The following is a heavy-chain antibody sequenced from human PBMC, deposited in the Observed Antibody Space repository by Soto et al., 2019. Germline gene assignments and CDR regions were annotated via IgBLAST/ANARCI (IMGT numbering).Heavy chain of an antibody. CDR1: GFTFSSYG. D-gene: IGHD6-13*01. CDR3: ARGLEGSVGYSSSWYYLDY. CDR2: ISHDGSNK. Sequence: HPGGSLRLSCAASGFTFSSYGMHWVRQAPGKGLEWVAVISHDGSNKYYADSVKGRFTISRDNSKNTLYLQMNSLRAEDTAVYYCARGLEGSVGYSSSWYYLDYWGQGTLVTVSS. V-gene: IGHV3-30*03. J-gene: IGHJ4*02.